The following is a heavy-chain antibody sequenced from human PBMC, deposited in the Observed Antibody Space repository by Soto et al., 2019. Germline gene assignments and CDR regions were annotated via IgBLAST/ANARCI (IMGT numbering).Heavy chain of an antibody. CDR2: ITSSGDSN. J-gene: IGHJ4*02. D-gene: IGHD4-17*01. Sequence: EVQLLESGGGLIHPGGSLRLSCVASGFRFSDHSMNWVRQAPGKGLEWVSYITSSGDSNYYADSVKGRFTVSRDNAKNSLFLQMNSLRDEDTAIYYCARMPKGSRVTSWGQGTLVTVSS. CDR1: GFRFSDHS. V-gene: IGHV3-48*02. CDR3: ARMPKGSRVTS.